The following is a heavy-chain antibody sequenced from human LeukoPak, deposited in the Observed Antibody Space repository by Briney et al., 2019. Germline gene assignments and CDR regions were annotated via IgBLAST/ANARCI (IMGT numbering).Heavy chain of an antibody. J-gene: IGHJ4*02. CDR2: IYPRGGST. V-gene: IGHV1-46*01. Sequence: GASVKVSCKASGYSFTSNYIHWVRQAPGQGLEWMGMIYPRGGSTSYAQKFQGRVTVTRDTSTGTVHMELSGLRSEDTAVYYCARDQEAFDYWGQGTLVTVSS. CDR3: ARDQEAFDY. CDR1: GYSFTSNY.